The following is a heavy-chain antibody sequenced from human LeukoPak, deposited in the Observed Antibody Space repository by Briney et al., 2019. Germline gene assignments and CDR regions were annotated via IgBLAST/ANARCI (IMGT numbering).Heavy chain of an antibody. CDR1: GGTFSSYA. D-gene: IGHD2-2*01. CDR3: ARAAVPAAKNEAFDI. Sequence: SVKVSCKASGGTFSSYAISWVRQAPGQGLEWMGRIIPIFGIANYAQKFQGRVTITADKSTSTAYMELSSLRSEDTAVYYCARAAVPAAKNEAFDIWGQGTMVTVSS. CDR2: IIPIFGIA. V-gene: IGHV1-69*04. J-gene: IGHJ3*02.